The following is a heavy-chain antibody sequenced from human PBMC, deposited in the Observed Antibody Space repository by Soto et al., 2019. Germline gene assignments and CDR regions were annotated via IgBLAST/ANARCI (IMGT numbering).Heavy chain of an antibody. CDR1: GFTFSRYG. J-gene: IGHJ4*02. Sequence: QVQLVESGGGVVQPGRSLRLSCAAAGFTFSRYGMNWVRQAPGKGLEWVAIIWYDGSSKYYVDSVKGRFTISRDDSKNTLYLQMNNLRAEDTAVDHWARSFGVVTRFDYWGQGTLVTVSS. CDR3: ARSFGVVTRFDY. V-gene: IGHV3-33*01. D-gene: IGHD3-3*01. CDR2: IWYDGSSK.